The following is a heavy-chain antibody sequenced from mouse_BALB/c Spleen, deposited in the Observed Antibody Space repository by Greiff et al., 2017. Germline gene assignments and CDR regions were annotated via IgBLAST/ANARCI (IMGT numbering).Heavy chain of an antibody. D-gene: IGHD2-14*01. J-gene: IGHJ4*01. Sequence: EVQLQQSGAELVKPGASVKLSCTASGFNIKDTYMHWVKQRPEQGLEWIGRIDPANGNTKYDPKFQGKATITTDTSSNTAYLQLSSLTSEDTAVYYCARDRYDFNAMDYWGQGTSVTVSA. CDR1: GFNIKDTY. V-gene: IGHV14-3*02. CDR2: IDPANGNT. CDR3: ARDRYDFNAMDY.